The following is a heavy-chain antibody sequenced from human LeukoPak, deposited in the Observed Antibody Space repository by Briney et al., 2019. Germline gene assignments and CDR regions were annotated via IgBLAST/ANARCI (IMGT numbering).Heavy chain of an antibody. Sequence: SQTLSLTCAISGDSVSRNSTTWSWIRHSPSRGLEWLGCTLYRCKWFNEYTSSVKSRISIKPDTSKNQFSLQLNSVTPEYTAVYYCARGDCSGGICYSDSAFDIWGQGTMVTVSS. D-gene: IGHD2-15*01. CDR3: ARGDCSGGICYSDSAFDI. V-gene: IGHV6-1*01. CDR1: GDSVSRNSTT. J-gene: IGHJ3*02. CDR2: TLYRCKWFN.